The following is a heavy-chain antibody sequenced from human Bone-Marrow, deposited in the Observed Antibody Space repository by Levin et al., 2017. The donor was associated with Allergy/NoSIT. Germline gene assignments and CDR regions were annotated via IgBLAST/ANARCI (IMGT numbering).Heavy chain of an antibody. CDR3: ARDSCSSSSCSYFDY. CDR1: GYSFTSYW. D-gene: IGHD2-2*01. CDR2: IYPGDSDT. J-gene: IGHJ4*02. Sequence: GESLKISCKGSGYSFTSYWIGWVRQMPGKGLEWMGLIYPGDSDTRYSPSSQGQVTISADKSISTAYLQWSSLKASDTAMYYCARDSCSSSSCSYFDYWGQGTLVTVSS. V-gene: IGHV5-51*01.